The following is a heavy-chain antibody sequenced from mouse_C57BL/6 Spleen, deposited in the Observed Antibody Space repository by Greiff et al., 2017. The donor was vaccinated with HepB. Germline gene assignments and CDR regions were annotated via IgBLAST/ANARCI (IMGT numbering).Heavy chain of an antibody. J-gene: IGHJ3*01. D-gene: IGHD1-1*01. CDR2: ISSGSSTI. CDR1: GFTFSDYG. CDR3: ARQGYYVSSSWFAY. Sequence: DVMLVESGGGLVKPGGSLKLSCAASGFTFSDYGMHWVRQAPEKGLEWVAYISSGSSTIYYADTVKGRFTISRDNAKNTLFLQMTSLRSEDTAMYYCARQGYYVSSSWFAYWGQGTLVTVSA. V-gene: IGHV5-17*01.